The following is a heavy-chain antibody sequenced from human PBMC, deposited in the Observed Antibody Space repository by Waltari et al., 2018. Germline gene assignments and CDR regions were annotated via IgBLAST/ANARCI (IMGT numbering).Heavy chain of an antibody. V-gene: IGHV1-3*01. CDR3: ARAADYYDSSGYGGRVSLDY. J-gene: IGHJ4*02. D-gene: IGHD3-22*01. CDR2: INAGNGNT. CDR1: GYTFTSYA. Sequence: QVQLVQSGAEVKKPGASVKVSCKASGYTFTSYAMHWVRQAPGHRLEWMGWINAGNGNTKYSQKFQGRVTITRDTSASTAYMELSSLRSEDTAVYYCARAADYYDSSGYGGRVSLDYWGQGTLVTVSS.